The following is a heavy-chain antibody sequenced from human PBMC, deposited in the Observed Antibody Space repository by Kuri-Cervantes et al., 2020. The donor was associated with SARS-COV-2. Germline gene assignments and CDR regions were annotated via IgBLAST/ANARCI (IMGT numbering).Heavy chain of an antibody. CDR1: GGTFSSYA. CDR2: IIPIFGTA. D-gene: IGHD3-22*01. Sequence: GGSLRLSCKASGGTFSSYAISWVRQAPGQGLEWMGGIIPIFGTANYAQKFQGRVTITADKSTSTAYMELSSLRSEDTAVYYCARDYYYDSSGYYYRFDYWGQGTLVTVSS. V-gene: IGHV1-69*06. J-gene: IGHJ4*02. CDR3: ARDYYYDSSGYYYRFDY.